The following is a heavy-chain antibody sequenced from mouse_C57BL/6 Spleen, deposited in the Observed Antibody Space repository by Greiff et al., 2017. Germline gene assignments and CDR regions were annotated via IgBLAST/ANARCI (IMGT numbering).Heavy chain of an antibody. J-gene: IGHJ3*01. D-gene: IGHD2-4*01. CDR2: INPSSGYT. CDR1: GYTFTSYT. Sequence: VQLQQSGAELARPGASVKMSCKASGYTFTSYTMHWVKQRPGRGLEWIGNINPSSGYTKYNQKFKDKATLTADKAASTAYMQLSSLTSEDSAVYYCEVITTGRGFAYWGQGTLVTVSA. V-gene: IGHV1-4*01. CDR3: EVITTGRGFAY.